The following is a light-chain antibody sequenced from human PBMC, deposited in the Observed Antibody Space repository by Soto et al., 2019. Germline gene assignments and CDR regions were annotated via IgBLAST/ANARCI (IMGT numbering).Light chain of an antibody. CDR3: SSYTSSSTLYV. V-gene: IGLV2-14*01. Sequence: LTQPASVSGSPGQSITISCTGTSSDVGGYNYVSWYQQHPGKAPKLMIYEVSNRPSGVSNRFSGSKSDNTASLTISGLQAEDEADYYCSSYTSSSTLYVFGTGTKLTVL. CDR2: EVS. CDR1: SSDVGGYNY. J-gene: IGLJ1*01.